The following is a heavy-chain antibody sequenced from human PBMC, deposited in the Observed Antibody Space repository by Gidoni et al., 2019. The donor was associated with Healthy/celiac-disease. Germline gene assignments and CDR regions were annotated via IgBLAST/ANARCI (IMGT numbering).Heavy chain of an antibody. D-gene: IGHD3-22*01. J-gene: IGHJ2*01. CDR3: AKQFYDSTPPLWYFDL. V-gene: IGHV3-23*01. Sequence: EWQLLGSGGGLVQPGGSMRRSCAASGFTFSTYAMSWVRQAPGKGLEGVSAISGSGGSTYSADSVKGLFTISRDNSKNTLYLQMNSLRAEDTAVYYCAKQFYDSTPPLWYFDLWGRGTLVTVSS. CDR1: GFTFSTYA. CDR2: ISGSGGST.